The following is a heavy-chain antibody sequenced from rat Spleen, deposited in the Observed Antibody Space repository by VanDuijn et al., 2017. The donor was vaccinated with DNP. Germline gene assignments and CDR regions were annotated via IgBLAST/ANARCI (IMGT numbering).Heavy chain of an antibody. Sequence: EVQLVESGGGLVQPGRSLKLSCAASGFTFSDYYMAWVRQAPKRGLEWVASISYDGSSIYYGDSVKGRFTISRDNAKNTLYLQMNRLRSEDTATYYCARGNNNYPYWSFDFWGPGTMVTVSS. D-gene: IGHD1-10*01. J-gene: IGHJ1*01. V-gene: IGHV5-22*01. CDR3: ARGNNNYPYWSFDF. CDR1: GFTFSDYY. CDR2: ISYDGSSI.